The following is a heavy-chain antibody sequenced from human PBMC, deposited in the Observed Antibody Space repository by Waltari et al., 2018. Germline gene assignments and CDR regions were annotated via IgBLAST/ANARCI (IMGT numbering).Heavy chain of an antibody. J-gene: IGHJ5*02. V-gene: IGHV3-66*02. Sequence: EVQLVESGGGLVQPGGSLRLSCAASGFTVSSNYMSWVRQAPGKGLEWVSVIYSGGSTYYADSVKGRFTISRDNSKNTLYLQMNSLRAEDTAVYYCARAPVRYSSGWYGGFDPWGQGTLVTVSS. CDR3: ARAPVRYSSGWYGGFDP. CDR2: IYSGGST. CDR1: GFTVSSNY. D-gene: IGHD6-19*01.